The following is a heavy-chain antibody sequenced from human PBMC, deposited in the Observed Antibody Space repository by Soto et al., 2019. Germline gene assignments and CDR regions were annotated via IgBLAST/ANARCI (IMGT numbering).Heavy chain of an antibody. CDR2: IIPILGIA. CDR1: GGTFSSYT. J-gene: IGHJ5*02. CDR3: ARAKCRSTSCYGVGWFDP. V-gene: IGHV1-69*02. D-gene: IGHD2-2*01. Sequence: QVQLVQSGAEVKKPGSSVKVSCKASGGTFSSYTISWVRQAPGQGLEWMGRIIPILGIANYAQKFQGRVTITADKSTSTAYMELSSLRSEDTAVYYCARAKCRSTSCYGVGWFDPWGQGTLVTVSS.